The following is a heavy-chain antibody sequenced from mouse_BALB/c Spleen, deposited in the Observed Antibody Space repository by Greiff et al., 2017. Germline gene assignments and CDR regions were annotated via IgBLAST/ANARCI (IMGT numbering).Heavy chain of an antibody. CDR1: GFSLSTSGMG. CDR2: IYWDDDK. D-gene: IGHD2-4*01. V-gene: IGHV8-12*01. Sequence: QVTLKVSGPGILQPSQTLSLTCSFSGFSLSTSGMGVSWIRQPSGKGLEWLAHIYWDDDKRYNPSLKSRLTISKDTSSNQVFLKITSVDTADTATYYCARNDYEAWFADWGQGTLVTVSA. J-gene: IGHJ3*01. CDR3: ARNDYEAWFAD.